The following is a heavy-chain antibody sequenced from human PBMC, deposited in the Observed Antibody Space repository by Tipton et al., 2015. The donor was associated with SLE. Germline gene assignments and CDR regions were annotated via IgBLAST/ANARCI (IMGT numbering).Heavy chain of an antibody. CDR2: SNHGGST. D-gene: IGHD5-18*01. J-gene: IGHJ4*02. V-gene: IGHV4-34*01. CDR3: ARLSDSYGFFFDY. CDR1: GGPFSGYQ. Sequence: TLSLTCAVYGGPFSGYQWIWIRQPPGKGLTWIGDSNHGGSTNYNPSLESRLTISVDTSKKQFALRLRSVTAADTAVYYCARLSDSYGFFFDYWGRGTLVTVSS.